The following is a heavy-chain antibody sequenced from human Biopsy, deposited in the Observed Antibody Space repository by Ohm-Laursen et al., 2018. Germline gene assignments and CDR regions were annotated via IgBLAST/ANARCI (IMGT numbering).Heavy chain of an antibody. V-gene: IGHV1-69*04. J-gene: IGHJ4*02. Sequence: GASVKVSCKASGGTSSNYAFSWVRQAPGQGLEWVGRIVPVLGHLNYAQRFQGRVSITADKSTSYVFMELSRLTSGDTAVYYCAADADGYYTEFDYWGPGTLVTVSS. CDR1: GGTSSNYA. CDR3: AADADGYYTEFDY. D-gene: IGHD3-3*01. CDR2: IVPVLGHL.